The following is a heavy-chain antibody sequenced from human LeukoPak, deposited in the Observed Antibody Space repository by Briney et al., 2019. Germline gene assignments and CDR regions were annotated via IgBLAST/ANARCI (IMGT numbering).Heavy chain of an antibody. Sequence: PGGSLRLSCAASGFTFDDYGMSWVRQAPGKGLEWVSGINWNGGSTGYADSVKGRFTISRDNAKNSLYLQMNSLRAEDTAVYYCAREQPPFYCGGDCVGLWGQGTLVTVSS. CDR1: GFTFDDYG. CDR3: AREQPPFYCGGDCVGL. J-gene: IGHJ4*02. V-gene: IGHV3-20*04. CDR2: INWNGGST. D-gene: IGHD2-21*02.